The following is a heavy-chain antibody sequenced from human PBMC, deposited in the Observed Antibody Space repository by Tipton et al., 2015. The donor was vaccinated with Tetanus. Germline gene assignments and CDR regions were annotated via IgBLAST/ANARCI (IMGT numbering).Heavy chain of an antibody. CDR1: GGSISSSSYF. CDR3: ARGGLGEVGY. Sequence: TLSLTCTVSGGSISSSSYFWGWIRQPPGKGLEWIGYIYYSGSTNYNPFLKSRVTISVDTSKNQFSLKLSSVTAADTAVYYCARGGLGEVGYWGQGTLVTVSS. V-gene: IGHV4-61*05. D-gene: IGHD2-15*01. CDR2: IYYSGST. J-gene: IGHJ4*02.